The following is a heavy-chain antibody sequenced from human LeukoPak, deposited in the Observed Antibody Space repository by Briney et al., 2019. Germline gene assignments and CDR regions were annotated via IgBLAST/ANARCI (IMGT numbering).Heavy chain of an antibody. V-gene: IGHV1-8*01. CDR2: MKPNSGNT. J-gene: IGHJ4*02. CDR1: GYTFTRYV. D-gene: IGHD2-15*01. Sequence: ASLKVSCKASGYTFTRYVIKWVRQATGHGREWMGWMKPNSGNTGYAQKFQGRVTMTRNTSISTAYMELSSLRSEDTAVYYCARAGEGYCSGGSCYSGYFDYWGQGTLVTVSS. CDR3: ARAGEGYCSGGSCYSGYFDY.